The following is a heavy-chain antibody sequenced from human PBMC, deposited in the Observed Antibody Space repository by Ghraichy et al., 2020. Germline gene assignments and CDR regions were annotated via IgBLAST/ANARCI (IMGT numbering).Heavy chain of an antibody. D-gene: IGHD1-26*01. J-gene: IGHJ4*02. Sequence: GGSLRLSCAASGFTFSSYSMNWVRQAPGKGLEWVSYISSSSSTIYYADSVKGRFTISRDNAKNSLYLQMNSLRDEDTAVYYCARVFKVGATQRGLDYWGQGTLVTVSS. CDR3: ARVFKVGATQRGLDY. CDR2: ISSSSSTI. V-gene: IGHV3-48*02. CDR1: GFTFSSYS.